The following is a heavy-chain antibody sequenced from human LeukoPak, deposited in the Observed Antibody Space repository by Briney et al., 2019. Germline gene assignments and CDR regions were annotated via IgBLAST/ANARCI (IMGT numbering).Heavy chain of an antibody. Sequence: ASVKVSCKASGYTFTSYYMHWVRQATGQGLEWMGWMNPNSGNTGYAQKFQGRVTMTRNTSISTAYMELSSLRSEDTAVYYCARGLSGSYYGAFDIWGQGTMVTVSS. CDR1: GYTFTSYY. D-gene: IGHD1-26*01. CDR3: ARGLSGSYYGAFDI. J-gene: IGHJ3*02. V-gene: IGHV1-8*02. CDR2: MNPNSGNT.